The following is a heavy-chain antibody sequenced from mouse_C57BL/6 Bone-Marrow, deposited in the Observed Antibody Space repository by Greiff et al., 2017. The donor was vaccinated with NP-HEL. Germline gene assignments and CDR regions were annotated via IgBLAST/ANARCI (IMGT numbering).Heavy chain of an antibody. CDR3: SGIKLLLPYWYFDV. Sequence: EVQLVESGEGLVKPGGSLKLSCAASGFTFSSYAMSWVRQTPEKRLEWVAYISSGGDYIYYADTVKGRFTISRDNARNTLYLQMSSLKSEDTAMYYCSGIKLLLPYWYFDVWGTGTTVTVSS. V-gene: IGHV5-9-1*02. CDR1: GFTFSSYA. D-gene: IGHD1-1*01. CDR2: ISSGGDYI. J-gene: IGHJ1*03.